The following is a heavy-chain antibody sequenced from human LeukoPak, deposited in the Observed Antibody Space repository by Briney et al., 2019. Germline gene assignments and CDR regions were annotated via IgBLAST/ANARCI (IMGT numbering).Heavy chain of an antibody. CDR1: GFTLSSHW. D-gene: IGHD1-7*01. J-gene: IGHJ6*02. V-gene: IGHV3-7*03. Sequence: PGGSLRLSCAASGFTLSSHWMSWVRQAPGKGLEWVANINQDGSAKYYVDSVKGRFTISRDNARNSMYLQMNSLRVEDTAVYFCVRARGLTGTAHYNYHGFDVWGQGTSVTVSS. CDR2: INQDGSAK. CDR3: VRARGLTGTAHYNYHGFDV.